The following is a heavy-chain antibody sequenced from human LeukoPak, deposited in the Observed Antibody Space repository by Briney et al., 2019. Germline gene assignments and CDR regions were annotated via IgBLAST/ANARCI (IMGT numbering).Heavy chain of an antibody. CDR2: IYYSGNTNT. CDR3: ARRLRNYTDV. D-gene: IGHD2-8*01. CDR1: GGPITNYY. J-gene: IGHJ6*03. Sequence: PSETLSLTCTVSGGPITNYYWSWIRQSPGKGLEWIGYIYYSGNTNTNYNPSLKSRATMSLDTSKNQFSLRLSSVTAADTAVYYCARRLRNYTDVWGKGTTVTVSS. V-gene: IGHV4-59*01.